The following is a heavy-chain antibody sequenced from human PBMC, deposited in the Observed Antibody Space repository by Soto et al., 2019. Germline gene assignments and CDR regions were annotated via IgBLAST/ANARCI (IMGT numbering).Heavy chain of an antibody. Sequence: ASVQVTRKPFGYTLTPFYIPRVRQAPGQGLEWVGWVDPNSGESREERNFQGRVTMTRDTSTSTVYMELRWLRSDDTAVEYCARDNYGPLDYWGQGTLVTVSS. D-gene: IGHD3-10*01. V-gene: IGHV1-2*02. CDR3: ARDNYGPLDY. CDR1: GYTLTPFY. J-gene: IGHJ4*02. CDR2: VDPNSGES.